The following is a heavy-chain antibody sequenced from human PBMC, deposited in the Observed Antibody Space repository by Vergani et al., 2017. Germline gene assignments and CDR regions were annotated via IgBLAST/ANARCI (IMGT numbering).Heavy chain of an antibody. D-gene: IGHD3-16*02. CDR2: IKQDGSEK. CDR3: ARDXGIMITFGGVIVSNYFDY. V-gene: IGHV3-7*01. Sequence: VQLQQWGAGLLKPSETLSLTCAVYGGSFSGYYWSWVRQAPGKGLEWVANIKQDGSEKYYVDSVKGRFTISRDNAKNSLYLQMNSLRAEDTAVYYCARDXGIMITFGGVIVSNYFDYWGQGSLVTVSS. CDR1: GGSFSGYY. J-gene: IGHJ4*02.